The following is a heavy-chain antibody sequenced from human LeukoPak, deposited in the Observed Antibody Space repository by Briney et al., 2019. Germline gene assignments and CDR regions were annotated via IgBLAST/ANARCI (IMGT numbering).Heavy chain of an antibody. CDR2: IYYSGST. D-gene: IGHD3-3*01. V-gene: IGHV4-39*01. Sequence: SETLSLTCSVSGGTISSANYLWGWIRQSPGKGLEWIGSIYYSGSTYFSPSLKSRVTIFVDTSKNQFSLNLRSLTAADTAVYYCARHPGTYYDFWSGYLNWFDPWGQGTLVTVSA. CDR3: ARHPGTYYDFWSGYLNWFDP. J-gene: IGHJ5*02. CDR1: GGTISSANYL.